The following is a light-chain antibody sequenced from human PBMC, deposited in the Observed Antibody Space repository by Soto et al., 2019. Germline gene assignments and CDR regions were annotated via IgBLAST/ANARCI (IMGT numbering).Light chain of an antibody. CDR1: QGXAXY. V-gene: IGKV1-27*01. CDR2: ATS. J-gene: IGKJ4*01. CDR3: QKYNSAPLT. Sequence: DVQMTQSPSSLSAFVGDRVTITCRASQGXAXYLAWFQQKPGKVPKLLIYATSTLQSGVPSRFSGSGSGTDFTLTINSLQPEDVGTYYCQKYNSAPLTFGGGTKVEIK.